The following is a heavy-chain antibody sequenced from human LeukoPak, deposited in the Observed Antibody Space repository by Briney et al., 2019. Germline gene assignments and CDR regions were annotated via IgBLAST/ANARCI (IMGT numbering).Heavy chain of an antibody. J-gene: IGHJ5*02. D-gene: IGHD3-9*01. CDR2: IYPTGST. CDR3: ARGRFDWYNWFDP. CDR1: GYSISSGYY. Sequence: SETLSLTCTVSGYSISSGYYWGWIRQPPGKGLEWIGNIYPTGSTYYNPSLKSRVTMSVDTSKNQFSLKLSSATAADTAVYYCARGRFDWYNWFDPWGQGTLVTVSS. V-gene: IGHV4-38-2*02.